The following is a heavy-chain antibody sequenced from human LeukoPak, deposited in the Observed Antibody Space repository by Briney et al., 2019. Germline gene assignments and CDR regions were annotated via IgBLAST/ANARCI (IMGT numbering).Heavy chain of an antibody. CDR3: ARVSAARRGYNWFDP. J-gene: IGHJ5*02. D-gene: IGHD6-6*01. CDR1: GYTFTSFD. CDR2: MNPNSGNT. Sequence: ASVKVSCKASGYTFTSFDINWVRQATGQGLEWMGWMNPNSGNTGYAQKFQGRVTMTRNTSISTAYMELSSLRSEDTAVYYCARVSAARRGYNWFDPWGQGTLVTVSS. V-gene: IGHV1-8*01.